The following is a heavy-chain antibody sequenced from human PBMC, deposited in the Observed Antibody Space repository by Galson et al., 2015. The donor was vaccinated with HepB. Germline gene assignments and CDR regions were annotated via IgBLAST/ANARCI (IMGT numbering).Heavy chain of an antibody. V-gene: IGHV3-23*01. CDR1: KFMLANYA. CDR3: AKNYGDYMYDRLDH. J-gene: IGHJ4*02. D-gene: IGHD4-17*01. CDR2: VSADGARI. Sequence: SLRLSCAASKFMLANYAMTWVRQAPGKGLEWVSVVSADGARIHYADSVRGRFTISRDNSKKTLYLQMSSLRVEDTAFYFCAKNYGDYMYDRLDHWGQGLLVNVFS.